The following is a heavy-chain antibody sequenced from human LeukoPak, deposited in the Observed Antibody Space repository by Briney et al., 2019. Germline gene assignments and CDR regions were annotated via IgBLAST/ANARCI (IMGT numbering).Heavy chain of an antibody. CDR2: IYYSGST. D-gene: IGHD3-22*01. Sequence: SETLSLTCTVSGGPISSSSYYWGWIRQPPGKGLEWIGSIYYSGSTYYNPSLKSRVTISVDTSKNQFSLKLSSVTAADTAVYYCARSSGYYLVRGYWGQGTLVTVSS. V-gene: IGHV4-39*01. J-gene: IGHJ4*02. CDR3: ARSSGYYLVRGY. CDR1: GGPISSSSYY.